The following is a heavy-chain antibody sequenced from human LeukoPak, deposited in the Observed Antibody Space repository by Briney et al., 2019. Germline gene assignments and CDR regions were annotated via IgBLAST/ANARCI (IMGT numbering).Heavy chain of an antibody. CDR2: ISHSGST. CDR3: ARHSDYGSGSYYSDY. V-gene: IGHV4-34*01. J-gene: IGHJ4*02. D-gene: IGHD3-10*01. CDR1: GGSFSGYY. Sequence: SETLSLTCAVYGGSFSGYYWSWIRQPPGKGLEWIGEISHSGSTNYNPSLKSRVTISVDTSKNQFSLKLSSVTAADTAVYYCARHSDYGSGSYYSDYWGQGTLVTVSS.